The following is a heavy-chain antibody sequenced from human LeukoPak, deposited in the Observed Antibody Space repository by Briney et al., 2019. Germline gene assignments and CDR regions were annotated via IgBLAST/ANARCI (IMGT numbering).Heavy chain of an antibody. CDR1: GFTFSSYS. D-gene: IGHD6-13*01. CDR3: ARDSSSWEEPTKTSYYYYYMDV. V-gene: IGHV3-21*01. Sequence: GGSLRLSCAASGFTFSSYSMNWVRQAPGKGLEWVSSISSSSSYIYYADSVKGRFTISRDNAKNSLYLQMNSLRAEDTAVYYCARDSSSWEEPTKTSYYYYYMDVWGKGTTVTVSS. CDR2: ISSSSSYI. J-gene: IGHJ6*03.